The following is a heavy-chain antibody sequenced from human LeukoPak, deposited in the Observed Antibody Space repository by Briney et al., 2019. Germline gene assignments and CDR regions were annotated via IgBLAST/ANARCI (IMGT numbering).Heavy chain of an antibody. Sequence: SETLSLTCTVSGGSISSYYWSWIRQPPGKGLEWIGYIYYSGSTNYNPSLKSRVTISVDTSKNQFSLKLSSVTAADTAVYYCARDRDSVGGINWFDPWGQGTLVTVSS. D-gene: IGHD3-10*01. J-gene: IGHJ5*02. CDR2: IYYSGST. V-gene: IGHV4-59*01. CDR3: ARDRDSVGGINWFDP. CDR1: GGSISSYY.